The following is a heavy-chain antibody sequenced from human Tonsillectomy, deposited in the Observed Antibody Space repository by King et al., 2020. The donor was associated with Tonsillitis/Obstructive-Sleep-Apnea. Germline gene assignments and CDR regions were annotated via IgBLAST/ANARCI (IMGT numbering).Heavy chain of an antibody. V-gene: IGHV5-10-1*01. CDR2: IDRSDSYT. J-gene: IGHJ3*02. Sequence: VQLVESGAEVKEPGESLRISCKGSGYSFTSYWINWVRQMPGKGLEWMGRIDRSDSYTNYSPSFQGHVTFSVDKSFSTAHLQWSSLRASDNAMYYCARGGIGYDFAFDIWGQGTMVTVSS. CDR3: ARGGIGYDFAFDI. D-gene: IGHD5-12*01. CDR1: GYSFTSYW.